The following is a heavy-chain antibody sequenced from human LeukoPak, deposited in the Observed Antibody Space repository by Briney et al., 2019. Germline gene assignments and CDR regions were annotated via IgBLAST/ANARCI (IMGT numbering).Heavy chain of an antibody. V-gene: IGHV1-46*01. CDR3: ARVLCGYTDCYYGDY. J-gene: IGHJ4*02. CDR1: GYTFTSYY. CDR2: INPSGGST. D-gene: IGHD3-22*01. Sequence: ASVKVSCKASGYTFTSYYMHWVRQAPGQGLEWMGIINPSGGSTSYAQKFQGRVTMTRDMSTSTVYMELSSLRSEDTAVYYCARVLCGYTDCYYGDYWGQGTLVTVSP.